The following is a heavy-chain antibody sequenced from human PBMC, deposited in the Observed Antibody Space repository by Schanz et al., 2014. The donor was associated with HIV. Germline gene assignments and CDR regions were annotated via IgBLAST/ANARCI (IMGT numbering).Heavy chain of an antibody. CDR2: ISSTGNTI. CDR1: GFIFKTYS. Sequence: VQLVESGGGVVQPGGSLRLSCAASGFIFKTYSMNWVRQAPGKGLEWVSYISSTGNTIYYVDSVKGRFTISRDNAKNSLYLQINSLRAEDTAVYYCARETIQLCPDYWGQGTLVTVSS. D-gene: IGHD5-18*01. CDR3: ARETIQLCPDY. V-gene: IGHV3-48*04. J-gene: IGHJ4*02.